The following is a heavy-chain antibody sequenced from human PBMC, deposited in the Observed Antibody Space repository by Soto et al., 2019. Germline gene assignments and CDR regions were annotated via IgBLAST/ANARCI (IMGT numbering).Heavy chain of an antibody. CDR2: VYWDDDK. CDR3: ARHTTTSGYFDY. D-gene: IGHD4-17*01. CDR1: GFSPSTSGVG. Sequence: SGPTLVNPTQTLTLTCSFSGFSPSTSGVGMGWIRQPPGKALEWLALVYWDDDKRYIPSLKSRLTITKDTSKNQVVLTLTNMDPVDTATYYCARHTTTSGYFDYWGQGTLVTVSS. J-gene: IGHJ4*02. V-gene: IGHV2-5*02.